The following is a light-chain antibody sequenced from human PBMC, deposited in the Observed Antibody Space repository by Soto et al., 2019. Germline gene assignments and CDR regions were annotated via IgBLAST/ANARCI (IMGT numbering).Light chain of an antibody. V-gene: IGKV3D-15*01. CDR1: QSVSSN. CDR2: GAS. Sequence: EIVMTQSPATLSVSPGERATLSCRASQSVSSNLAWYQQKPGQAPRLLIYGASTRATGIPARFSGSGARTEFTLTISSLQSEDFAVYYCQQDNNGPRTFGRGTKVEIK. J-gene: IGKJ1*01. CDR3: QQDNNGPRT.